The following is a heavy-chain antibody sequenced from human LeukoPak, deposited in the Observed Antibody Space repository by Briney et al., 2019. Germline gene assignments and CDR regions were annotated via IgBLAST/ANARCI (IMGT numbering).Heavy chain of an antibody. J-gene: IGHJ5*02. CDR1: GGSIGNYY. V-gene: IGHV4-59*01. CDR3: ARGLHADYVYPWFDP. CDR2: IDDSGNT. Sequence: SETLSLTCSASGGSIGNYYWSWIRQPPGKGLQYIGDIDDSGNTNYNPSLESRAAISVDTPKNQFSLRLNPVTAADTAMYYCARGLHADYVYPWFDPWGQGTLVTVSS. D-gene: IGHD3-16*01.